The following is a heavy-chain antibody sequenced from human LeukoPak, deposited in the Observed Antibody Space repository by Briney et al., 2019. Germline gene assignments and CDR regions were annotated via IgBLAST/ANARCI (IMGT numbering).Heavy chain of an antibody. CDR3: ARAGGASDSSGWYVFDY. Sequence: ASVTVSFKASGYTFTVYYIHWVRQAPGQGLEWMGWINPNSGGTNYAQMFQGWFTMTRDTSISTAYMELSRLRSDDTAVYYCARAGGASDSSGWYVFDYWGQGTLVTVSS. V-gene: IGHV1-2*04. CDR1: GYTFTVYY. D-gene: IGHD6-19*01. CDR2: INPNSGGT. J-gene: IGHJ4*02.